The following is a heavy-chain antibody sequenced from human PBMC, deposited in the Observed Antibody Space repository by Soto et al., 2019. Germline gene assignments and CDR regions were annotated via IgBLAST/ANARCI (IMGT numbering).Heavy chain of an antibody. CDR2: ISAYNGNT. J-gene: IGHJ3*02. CDR1: GYTFTSYG. V-gene: IGHV1-18*04. D-gene: IGHD3-22*01. CDR3: ARDRGYYYDSSSGGNAFDI. Sequence: RASVKVSCKASGYTFTSYGISWVRQAPGQGLEWMGWISAYNGNTNYAQKLQGRVTMTTDTSTSTAYMELRSLRSDDTAVYYCARDRGYYYDSSSGGNAFDIWGQGTMVTVSS.